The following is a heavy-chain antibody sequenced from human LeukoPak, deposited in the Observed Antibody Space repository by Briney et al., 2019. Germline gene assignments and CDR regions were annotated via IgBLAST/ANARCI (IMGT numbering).Heavy chain of an antibody. CDR1: GFSFSNIY. D-gene: IGHD3-10*01. J-gene: IGHJ5*02. Sequence: GGSLRLSCAVSGFSFSNIYMSWVRQAPGKGLEWVSLIDSGSSTYYADSVKGRFTISRDISKNTLYLQMNGLRAEDTAVYYCASEVTGRNAGWFDPWGQGTLVTVSS. CDR3: ASEVTGRNAGWFDP. V-gene: IGHV3-53*01. CDR2: IDSGSST.